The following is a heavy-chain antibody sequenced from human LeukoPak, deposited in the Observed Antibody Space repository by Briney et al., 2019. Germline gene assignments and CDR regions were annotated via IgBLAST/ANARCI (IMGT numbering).Heavy chain of an antibody. D-gene: IGHD6-13*01. CDR2: FDPEDGET. Sequence: ASVTVSCKVSAYTLTELSMHWVRQAPGNGLEWKGGFDPEDGETIYAQKFQGRVTMTEDTSTDTAYMELSSLRSEDTAVYYCATDLGIAAVTDYWGQGTLVTVSS. CDR1: AYTLTELS. CDR3: ATDLGIAAVTDY. V-gene: IGHV1-24*01. J-gene: IGHJ4*02.